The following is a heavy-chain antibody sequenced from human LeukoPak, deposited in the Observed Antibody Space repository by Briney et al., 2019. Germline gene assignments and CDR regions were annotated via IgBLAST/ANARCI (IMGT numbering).Heavy chain of an antibody. J-gene: IGHJ3*02. D-gene: IGHD3-22*01. CDR2: ISGSSDYI. CDR3: ARDWDGLDSEYYYDSSGSIHIRDDAFDI. Sequence: PGGSLRLSCAASGFTVSSNYMSWVRQAPGKGLEWVSSISGSSDYIYYADSVKGRFTISRDNAKNSLYLQMNSLRAEDTAVYYCARDWDGLDSEYYYDSSGSIHIRDDAFDIWGQGTMVTVSS. V-gene: IGHV3-21*01. CDR1: GFTVSSNY.